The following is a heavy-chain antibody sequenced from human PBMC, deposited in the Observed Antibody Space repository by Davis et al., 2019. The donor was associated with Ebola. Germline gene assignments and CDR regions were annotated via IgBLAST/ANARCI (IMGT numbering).Heavy chain of an antibody. J-gene: IGHJ4*02. Sequence: MPSETLSLTCTVSGGSISSYYWSWIRQPPGKGLEWIGYIYYSGSTNYNPSLKSRVTISVDTSKNQFSLKLSSVTAADTAVYYCASFSMTRFDYWGQGTLVTVSS. CDR1: GGSISSYY. CDR2: IYYSGST. D-gene: IGHD2/OR15-2a*01. V-gene: IGHV4-59*08. CDR3: ASFSMTRFDY.